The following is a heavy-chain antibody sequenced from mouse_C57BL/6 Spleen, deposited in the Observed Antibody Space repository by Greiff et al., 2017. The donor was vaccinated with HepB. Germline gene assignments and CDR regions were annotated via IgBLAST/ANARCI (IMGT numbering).Heavy chain of an antibody. CDR1: GYTFTSYW. CDR3: ARLRDCFDY. V-gene: IGHV1-52*01. Sequence: QVQLQQPGAELVRPGSSVKLSCKASGYTFTSYWMHWVKQRPIQGLEWIGNIDPSDSETHYNQKFKDKATWTVDKSSSTAYMQLISLTSDDSAVYYCARLRDCFDYWGQGTTLTVSS. J-gene: IGHJ2*01. CDR2: IDPSDSET.